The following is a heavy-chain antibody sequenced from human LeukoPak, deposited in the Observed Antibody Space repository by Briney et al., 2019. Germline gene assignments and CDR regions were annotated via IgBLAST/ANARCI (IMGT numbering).Heavy chain of an antibody. D-gene: IGHD3-10*01. CDR1: GFTFSNAW. J-gene: IGHJ4*02. CDR2: IKSKTDGGTT. V-gene: IGHV3-15*01. Sequence: GGSLRLSCAASGFTFSNAWMSWIRQAPGKGLEWVGRIKSKTDGGTTDYAAPVKGRFIISSDDSKNTLYLQMNSLKTADTAVYYCTTDVWFGPNWGQGTLVTVSS. CDR3: TTDVWFGPN.